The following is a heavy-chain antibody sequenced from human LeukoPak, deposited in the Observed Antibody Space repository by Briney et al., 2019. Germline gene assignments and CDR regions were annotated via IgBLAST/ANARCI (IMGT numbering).Heavy chain of an antibody. V-gene: IGHV3-21*01. CDR1: GFTFSSYS. CDR3: ARDGTNSNAFDI. Sequence: GGSLRLSCAASGFTFSSYSMNWVRQAPGKGLEWVSSISSSSSYIYYADSVKGRFTISGDNAKNSLYLQMNSLRAEDTAVYYCARDGTNSNAFDIWGQGTMVTVSS. D-gene: IGHD4-23*01. CDR2: ISSSSSYI. J-gene: IGHJ3*02.